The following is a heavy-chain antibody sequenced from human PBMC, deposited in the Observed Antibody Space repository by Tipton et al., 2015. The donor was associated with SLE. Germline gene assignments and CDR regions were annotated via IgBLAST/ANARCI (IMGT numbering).Heavy chain of an antibody. Sequence: SLRLSCAASGFTFSTYWMHWVRQAPGKGLVWVSRISSDGSFISYADSVKGRFTISRDNSKNTLYLQMNSLRPEDTAVYYCASRTAVAGTFSYWGQGTLVTVSS. V-gene: IGHV3-74*01. CDR1: GFTFSTYW. D-gene: IGHD6-19*01. J-gene: IGHJ4*02. CDR2: ISSDGSFI. CDR3: ASRTAVAGTFSY.